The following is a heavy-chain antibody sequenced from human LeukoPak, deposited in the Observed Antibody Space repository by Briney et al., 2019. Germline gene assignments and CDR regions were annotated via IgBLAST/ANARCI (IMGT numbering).Heavy chain of an antibody. CDR2: IRYDGSNK. CDR3: AKDPQQVAAPEITPGNAFDI. D-gene: IGHD2-15*01. V-gene: IGHV3-30*02. Sequence: PGGSLRLSCAASGFTFSSYGMHWVRQAPGKGLEWVAFIRYDGSNKYYADSVKGRFTISRDNSKNTLYLQMNSPRAEDTAVYYCAKDPQQVAAPEITPGNAFDIWGQGTMVTVSS. J-gene: IGHJ3*02. CDR1: GFTFSSYG.